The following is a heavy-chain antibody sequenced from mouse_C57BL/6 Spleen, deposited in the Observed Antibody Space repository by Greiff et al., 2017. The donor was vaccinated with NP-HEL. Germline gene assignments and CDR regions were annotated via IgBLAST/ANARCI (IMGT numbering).Heavy chain of an antibody. CDR1: GYTFTSYG. CDR3: ARGRDYGFAY. V-gene: IGHV1-81*01. D-gene: IGHD2-4*01. Sequence: QVHVKQSGAELARPGASVKLSCKASGYTFTSYGISWVKQRTGQGLEWIGEIYPRSGNTYYNEKFKGKAILTADKSSSTAYMELRSLTSEDSAVYFCARGRDYGFAYWGQGTLVTVSA. CDR2: IYPRSGNT. J-gene: IGHJ3*01.